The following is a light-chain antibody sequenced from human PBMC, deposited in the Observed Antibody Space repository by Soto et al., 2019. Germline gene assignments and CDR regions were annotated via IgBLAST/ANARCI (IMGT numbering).Light chain of an antibody. CDR2: DVS. J-gene: IGKJ2*01. CDR1: QDISDF. V-gene: IGKV1-33*01. Sequence: DIQMTQSPSSLSVSVGDRVTITCQASQDISDFLNWYQQKQGKAPRLLISDVSALEPGVPSRFSVSGSETDVTLTINSLQPEDIATYYCQQVHNVPHTFGQGTKLEI. CDR3: QQVHNVPHT.